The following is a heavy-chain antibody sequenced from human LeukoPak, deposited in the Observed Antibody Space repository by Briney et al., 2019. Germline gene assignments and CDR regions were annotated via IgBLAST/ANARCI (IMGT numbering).Heavy chain of an antibody. CDR1: GYTFTAYG. D-gene: IGHD2-2*01. V-gene: IGHV1-18*01. CDR3: ARSRCPGSTSCYWFFFFDY. J-gene: IGHJ4*02. CDR2: ISGHAGNT. Sequence: GASVKVSCKTSGYTFTAYGITWVRQAPGQGLEWMGWISGHAGNTDYSQKFQGRVTLTTDTSTSTAYMELTTLRSDDTAVYYCARSRCPGSTSCYWFFFFDYWGQGTSVTVSS.